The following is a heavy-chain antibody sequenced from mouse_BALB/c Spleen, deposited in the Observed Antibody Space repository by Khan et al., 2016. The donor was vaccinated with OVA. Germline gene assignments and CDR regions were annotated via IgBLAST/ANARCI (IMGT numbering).Heavy chain of an antibody. D-gene: IGHD2-14*01. CDR3: AKEGAYYRSDGWFAY. CDR1: GYTFTTYT. CDR2: IIPSTDYT. J-gene: IGHJ3*01. V-gene: IGHV1-4*01. Sequence: VELVESGAELARPGASVKMSCKASGYTFTTYTIHWVKQRPGQGLEWIGYIIPSTDYTTYNQKFKDKATLTADKSSSTAYMQLSSLTSDDSAVYYSAKEGAYYRSDGWFAYWGQGTLVTVSA.